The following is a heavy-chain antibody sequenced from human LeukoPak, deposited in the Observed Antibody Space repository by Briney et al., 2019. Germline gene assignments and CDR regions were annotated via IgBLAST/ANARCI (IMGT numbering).Heavy chain of an antibody. CDR1: GFTFSSYA. CDR3: AKAYSGIIRWYYYYMDV. Sequence: GGSLRLSCAASGFTFSSYAMSWVRQAPGKGLEWVSAISGSGGSTYYADSVKGRFTISRDNSKNTLYLQMNSLRAEDTAVYYCAKAYSGIIRWYYYYMDVWGKGTTVTVSS. D-gene: IGHD1-26*01. V-gene: IGHV3-23*01. CDR2: ISGSGGST. J-gene: IGHJ6*03.